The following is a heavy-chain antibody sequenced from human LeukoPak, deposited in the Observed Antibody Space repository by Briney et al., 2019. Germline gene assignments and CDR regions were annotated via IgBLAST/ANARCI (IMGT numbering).Heavy chain of an antibody. V-gene: IGHV3-7*01. D-gene: IGHD3-16*01. J-gene: IGHJ6*02. CDR2: VNREGSDK. Sequence: GGSLRLSCAASGFAFSSYWWNWVRQAPGKGLEWVANVNREGSDKNYVDSVKGRFTIYRDNAKNSLYLQMNSLRVEDTAVYYCARDGVPGGRDVWGQGTTVTVS. CDR1: GFAFSSYW. CDR3: ARDGVPGGRDV.